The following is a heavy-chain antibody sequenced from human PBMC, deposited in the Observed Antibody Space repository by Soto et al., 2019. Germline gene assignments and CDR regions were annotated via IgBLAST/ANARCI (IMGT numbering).Heavy chain of an antibody. Sequence: ASVKVSCKASGYTFTSYGISWVRQAPGQGLEWMGWISAYNGNTNYAQKPQGRVTMTTDTSTSTAYMELRSLRSDDTAVYYCATGYCSGGSCYSDNNWFDPWGQGTLVTVSS. CDR3: ATGYCSGGSCYSDNNWFDP. V-gene: IGHV1-18*01. CDR2: ISAYNGNT. D-gene: IGHD2-15*01. J-gene: IGHJ5*02. CDR1: GYTFTSYG.